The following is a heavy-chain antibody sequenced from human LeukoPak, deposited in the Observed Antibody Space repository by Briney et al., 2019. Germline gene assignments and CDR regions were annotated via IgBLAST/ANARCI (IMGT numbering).Heavy chain of an antibody. CDR2: MNPNSGNT. Sequence: ASVKVSCKASGYTFTSYDINWVRQATGQGLEWMGWMNPNSGNTGYAQKLQGRVTVTRDTSISTAYMELSSLACEDTAVYYCARVPSYNGAEGFYFYGLDVWGHGTTVTVSS. J-gene: IGHJ6*02. CDR3: ARVPSYNGAEGFYFYGLDV. D-gene: IGHD1-14*01. CDR1: GYTFTSYD. V-gene: IGHV1-8*01.